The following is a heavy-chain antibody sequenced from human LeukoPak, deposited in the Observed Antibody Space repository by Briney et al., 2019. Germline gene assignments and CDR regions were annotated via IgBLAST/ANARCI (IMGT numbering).Heavy chain of an antibody. J-gene: IGHJ5*02. Sequence: GGSLRLSCAASGFTFSSYSMNWVRQAPGKGLEWVSSNSSSSSYIYYADSVKGRFTISRDNAKNSLYLQMNSLRAEDTAVYYCARETYSSGWYDWFDPWGQGTLVTVSS. CDR1: GFTFSSYS. V-gene: IGHV3-21*01. CDR2: NSSSSSYI. CDR3: ARETYSSGWYDWFDP. D-gene: IGHD6-19*01.